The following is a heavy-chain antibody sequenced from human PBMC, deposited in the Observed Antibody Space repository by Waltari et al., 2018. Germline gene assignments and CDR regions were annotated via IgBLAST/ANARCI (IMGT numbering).Heavy chain of an antibody. Sequence: EVQLLESGGGLVQPGGSLRLSCAASGFTISSYAMSWVRQAPGKGLGGVSASSGSGGSTYYADSVKGRFTISRDNSKITLYLQINSLRAEDTSVYYCSKYSGGYLDYWGQGTLVTVSS. V-gene: IGHV3-23*01. J-gene: IGHJ4*02. CDR3: SKYSGGYLDY. D-gene: IGHD2-21*01. CDR2: SSGSGGST. CDR1: GFTISSYA.